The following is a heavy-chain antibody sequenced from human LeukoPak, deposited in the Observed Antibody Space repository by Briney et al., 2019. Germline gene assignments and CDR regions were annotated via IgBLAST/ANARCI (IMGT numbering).Heavy chain of an antibody. D-gene: IGHD1-1*01. CDR3: ARAPAGKFPLDY. CDR1: GYTFTGYY. Sequence: ASVKVSCKASGYTFTGYYMHWVRQAPGQGLEWMGWINPNSGGTNYAQKFQGRVTMTRDTSISTAYMGLSRLRSDDTAVYYCARAPAGKFPLDYWGQGTLVTVSS. CDR2: INPNSGGT. V-gene: IGHV1-2*02. J-gene: IGHJ4*02.